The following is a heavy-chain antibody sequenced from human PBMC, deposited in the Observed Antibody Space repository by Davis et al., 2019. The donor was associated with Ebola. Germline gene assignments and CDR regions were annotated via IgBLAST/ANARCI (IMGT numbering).Heavy chain of an antibody. V-gene: IGHV4-59*01. D-gene: IGHD5-12*01. Sequence: MPSETLSLTCTVSGGSISNYYWSWIRQPPGKGLEWIGYIYYSGSTNYNPSLKSRVTISVDTSKNQFSLKLSSVTAADTAVYYCARVGVHGGYGYWGQGTLVTVSS. CDR1: GGSISNYY. J-gene: IGHJ4*02. CDR3: ARVGVHGGYGY. CDR2: IYYSGST.